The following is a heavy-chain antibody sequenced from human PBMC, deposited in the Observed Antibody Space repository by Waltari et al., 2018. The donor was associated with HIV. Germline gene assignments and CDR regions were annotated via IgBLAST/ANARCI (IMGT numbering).Heavy chain of an antibody. CDR1: GDSVSSINYY. V-gene: IGHV4-39*01. D-gene: IGHD3-10*01. CDR2: IYYRGTT. J-gene: IGHJ4*02. Sequence: LQLQESGPGLVKPSETLSLTCTVSGDSVSSINYYWGWVRQPPGKGLEWIGYIYYRGTTYYSPSLKSRVTISVDTSKNQFSLNLTSVTAADTAVYYPWVWGVLTSHDYWGQGSLVTVSS. CDR3: WVWGVLTSHDY.